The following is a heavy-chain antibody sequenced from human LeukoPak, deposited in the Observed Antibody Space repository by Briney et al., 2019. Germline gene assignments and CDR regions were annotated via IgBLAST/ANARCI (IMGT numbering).Heavy chain of an antibody. D-gene: IGHD3-3*01. J-gene: IGHJ5*02. CDR2: IIPIFGTA. CDR1: GGTFSSYA. CDR3: ARALDEYYDFWSGYYNWFDP. Sequence: ASVKVSCKASGGTFSSYAISWVRQAPGQGLEWMGGIIPIFGTANYAQKFQGRVTITADESTSTAYMELGSLRSEDTAVYYCARALDEYYDFWSGYYNWFDPWGQGTLVTVSS. V-gene: IGHV1-69*13.